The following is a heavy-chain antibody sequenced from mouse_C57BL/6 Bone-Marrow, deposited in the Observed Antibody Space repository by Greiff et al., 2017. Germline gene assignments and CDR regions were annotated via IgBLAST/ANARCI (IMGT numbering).Heavy chain of an antibody. D-gene: IGHD1-1*01. CDR1: GYTFTSYW. Sequence: QVQLQQPGAELVKPGASVKLSCKASGYTFTSYWMHWVKQRPGQGLEWIGMIHPNSGSTNYNEKFKSKATLTVDKSSSTAYMQLSSLTSEDAAVYYCARRAIVATWYFDDWGTGTTVTVSS. J-gene: IGHJ1*03. CDR2: IHPNSGST. V-gene: IGHV1-64*01. CDR3: ARRAIVATWYFDD.